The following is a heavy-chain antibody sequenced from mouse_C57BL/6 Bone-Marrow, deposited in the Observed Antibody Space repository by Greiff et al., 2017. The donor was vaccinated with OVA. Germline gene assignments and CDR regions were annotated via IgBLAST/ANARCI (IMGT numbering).Heavy chain of an antibody. D-gene: IGHD2-4*01. Sequence: EVQLQQSGAELVRPGASVKLSCTASGFTFKDDYMHWVKQRPEQGLEWIGWIDPENGDTEYASKFQGKATITADTSTNTAYLQLSSLTSEDTAVYYCTTIYYDYDGDWYFDVWGTGTTVTVSS. CDR3: TTIYYDYDGDWYFDV. CDR2: IDPENGDT. CDR1: GFTFKDDY. V-gene: IGHV14-4*01. J-gene: IGHJ1*03.